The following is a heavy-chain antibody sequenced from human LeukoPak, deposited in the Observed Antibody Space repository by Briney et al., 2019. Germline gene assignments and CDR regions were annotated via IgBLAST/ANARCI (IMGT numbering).Heavy chain of an antibody. CDR3: AKEGYDSSGGTFDI. CDR1: GFTFSSYG. D-gene: IGHD3-22*01. V-gene: IGHV3-33*06. CDR2: IWYGGSNK. J-gene: IGHJ3*02. Sequence: GGSLRLSCAASGFTFSSYGMHWVRQAPGKGLEWVAVIWYGGSNKYYADSVKGRFTISRDNSKNTLYLQMNSLRAEDTAVYYCAKEGYDSSGGTFDIWGQGTMVTVSS.